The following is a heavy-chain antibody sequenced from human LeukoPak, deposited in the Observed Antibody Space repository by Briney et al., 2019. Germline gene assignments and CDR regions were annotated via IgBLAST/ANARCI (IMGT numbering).Heavy chain of an antibody. D-gene: IGHD2-15*01. CDR2: IIPIFGTA. V-gene: IGHV1-69*01. CDR3: ASRYCSGGSCYLYYFDY. CDR1: GGTFNSYA. J-gene: IGHJ4*02. Sequence: SVKVSCKASGGTFNSYAISWVRQAPGQGLEWMGGIIPIFGTANYAQKFQGRVTITADESTSTAYMELSSLRSEDTAVYYCASRYCSGGSCYLYYFDYWGQGTLVTVSS.